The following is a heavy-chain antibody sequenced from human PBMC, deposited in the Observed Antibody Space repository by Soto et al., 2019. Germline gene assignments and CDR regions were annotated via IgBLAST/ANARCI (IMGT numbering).Heavy chain of an antibody. D-gene: IGHD3-10*01. CDR3: ARVGYGSGDY. Sequence: SETLSLTCAVYGGSFSGYYWSWIRQPPGKGLEWIGEINHSGSTNYNPSLKSRVTISVDTSKNQFSLKLSSVTGADTAVYYCARVGYGSGDYWGQGTLVTVSS. V-gene: IGHV4-34*01. CDR2: INHSGST. J-gene: IGHJ4*02. CDR1: GGSFSGYY.